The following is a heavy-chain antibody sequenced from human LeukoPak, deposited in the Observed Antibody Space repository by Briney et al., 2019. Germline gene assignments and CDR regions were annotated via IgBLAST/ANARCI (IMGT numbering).Heavy chain of an antibody. D-gene: IGHD3-3*01. J-gene: IGHJ4*02. Sequence: GGSLRLSCAASGFTFSSYAMSWVRQAPGKGLEWVSAISSSGGSTYYADSVKGRFTISRDNSKNTLYLQMNSLRAEDTAVYYCAKDPALSITIFGVVTSWFDYWGQGTLVTVSS. CDR2: ISSSGGST. CDR3: AKDPALSITIFGVVTSWFDY. CDR1: GFTFSSYA. V-gene: IGHV3-23*01.